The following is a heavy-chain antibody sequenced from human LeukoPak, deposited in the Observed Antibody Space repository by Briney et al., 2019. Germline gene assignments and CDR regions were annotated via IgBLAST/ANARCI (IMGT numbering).Heavy chain of an antibody. J-gene: IGHJ4*02. V-gene: IGHV1-2*02. CDR1: GYTFTSYG. CDR2: INPNSGGT. CDR3: ARDLASGYSFDY. D-gene: IGHD3-3*01. Sequence: ASVKVSCKASGYTFTSYGISWVRQAPGQGLEWMGWINPNSGGTNYAQKFQGRVTMTRDTSISTAYMELSRLRSDDTAVYYCARDLASGYSFDYWGQGTLVTVSS.